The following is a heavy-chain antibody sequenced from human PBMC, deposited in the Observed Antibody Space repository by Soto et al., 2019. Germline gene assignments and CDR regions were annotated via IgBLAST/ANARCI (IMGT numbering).Heavy chain of an antibody. Sequence: GASVKVSCKASGYTFTSYYMHWVRQAPGQGLEWMGMINPSSGSTSYAQKLQGRVTMTRDTSTSTAYMELRSLRSDDTAVYYCARDRSYDFWSGYSSWGQGTLVTVSS. J-gene: IGHJ5*02. D-gene: IGHD3-3*01. CDR1: GYTFTSYY. V-gene: IGHV1-46*01. CDR3: ARDRSYDFWSGYSS. CDR2: INPSSGST.